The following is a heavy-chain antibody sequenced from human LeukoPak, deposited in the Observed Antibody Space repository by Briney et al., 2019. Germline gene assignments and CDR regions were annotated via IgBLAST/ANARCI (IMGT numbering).Heavy chain of an antibody. V-gene: IGHV1-2*02. CDR3: ARGVELVVMNGKFDP. J-gene: IGHJ5*02. Sequence: GASVKVSCKASGYTLTGYYMHWVRQAPGQGLEWMGWINPNSGGTNYAQKFQGRVTMTRDTSISTAYMELSRLRSDDTAVYYCARGVELVVMNGKFDPWGQGTLVTVSS. D-gene: IGHD3-22*01. CDR2: INPNSGGT. CDR1: GYTLTGYY.